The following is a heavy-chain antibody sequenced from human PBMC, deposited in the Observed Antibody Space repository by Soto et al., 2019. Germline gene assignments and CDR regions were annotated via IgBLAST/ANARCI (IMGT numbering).Heavy chain of an antibody. J-gene: IGHJ5*02. D-gene: IGHD6-19*01. Sequence: ASVKVSCKASGYTFTGYYMHWVRQAPGQGLEWMGWINPNSGGTNYAQKFQGWVTMTRDTSISTAYMELSRLRSDDTAVYYCARGTSRGWYRAVFSLHPWGQGTMVTV. CDR2: INPNSGGT. V-gene: IGHV1-2*04. CDR3: ARGTSRGWYRAVFSLHP. CDR1: GYTFTGYY.